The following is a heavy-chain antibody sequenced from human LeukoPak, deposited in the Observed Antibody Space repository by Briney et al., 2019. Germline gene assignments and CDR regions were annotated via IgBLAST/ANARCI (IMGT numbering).Heavy chain of an antibody. CDR3: ARVGAYGDHIDY. D-gene: IGHD4-17*01. CDR2: IYYSGRT. V-gene: IGHV4-39*07. J-gene: IGHJ4*02. Sequence: PSETLSLTCSVSRGSISSSSYYWGWIRQPPGTGLEWIGSIYYSGRTYYNPSLKSRVTISVDTSKNQFSLKLSSVTAADTAVYYCARVGAYGDHIDYWGQGTLVTVSS. CDR1: RGSISSSSYY.